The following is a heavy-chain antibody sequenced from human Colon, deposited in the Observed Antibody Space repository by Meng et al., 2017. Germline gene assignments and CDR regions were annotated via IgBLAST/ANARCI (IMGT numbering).Heavy chain of an antibody. CDR2: IYYSGST. Sequence: AQPAEVRPELFGPSKALSPTCTVSGCSISSGDYYWSWIRQPPGKGLEWIGYIYYSGSTYSNASLKSRVTISIDRSKNQFSLKLSSVTAADTAVYYCARDRKHYGERGWFDPWGQGTLVTVFS. CDR3: ARDRKHYGERGWFDP. V-gene: IGHV4-30-4*01. J-gene: IGHJ5*02. CDR1: GCSISSGDYY. D-gene: IGHD4-17*01.